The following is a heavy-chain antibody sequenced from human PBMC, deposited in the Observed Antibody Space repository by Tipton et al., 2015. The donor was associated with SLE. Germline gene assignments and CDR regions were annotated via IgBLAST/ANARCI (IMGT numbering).Heavy chain of an antibody. V-gene: IGHV4-61*02. J-gene: IGHJ2*01. CDR2: IYASGST. CDR1: GGSISSGSYY. D-gene: IGHD3-16*01. CDR3: AARGVLHWYFDL. Sequence: TLSLTCTVSGGSISSGSYYWSWIRQPAGKGLEWIGRIYASGSTNYNPSLKSRVTISVDTSKNQFSLKLSSVTAADTAVYYCAARGVLHWYFDLWGRGTLVTVSS.